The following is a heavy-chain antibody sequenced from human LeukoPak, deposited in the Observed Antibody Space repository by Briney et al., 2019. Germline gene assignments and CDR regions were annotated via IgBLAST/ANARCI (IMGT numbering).Heavy chain of an antibody. D-gene: IGHD6-19*01. V-gene: IGHV3-23*01. CDR2: ISYSGATK. J-gene: IGHJ4*02. CDR3: AKGTGQWPVRTFDY. Sequence: PGGSLRLSCAASGFTFSSYAMTWVRQAPGKGLEWVSGISYSGATKYYADSVKGRFTISRDNSKNTLYLQMSSLRAEDTAVYYCAKGTGQWPVRTFDYWGQGTLVTVSS. CDR1: GFTFSSYA.